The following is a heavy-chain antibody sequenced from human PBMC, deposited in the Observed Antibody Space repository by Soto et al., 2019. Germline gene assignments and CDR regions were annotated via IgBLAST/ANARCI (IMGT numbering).Heavy chain of an antibody. Sequence: ASVKVSCKASGYTFSNHGVSWVRQAPGQGLEWMGWINVFTGITNVAPKFRDRITFTADESTRTAYMELSSLRSEDTAIYYCARDVVRSTGGDSWGQGTLVTVSS. D-gene: IGHD7-27*01. CDR2: INVFTGIT. CDR1: GYTFSNHG. V-gene: IGHV1-18*01. CDR3: ARDVVRSTGGDS. J-gene: IGHJ4*02.